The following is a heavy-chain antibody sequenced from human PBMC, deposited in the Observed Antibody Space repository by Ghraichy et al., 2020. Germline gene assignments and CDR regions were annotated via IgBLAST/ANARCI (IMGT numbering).Heavy chain of an antibody. CDR1: GFTFSSYW. D-gene: IGHD6-19*01. V-gene: IGHV3-7*03. Sequence: GESLNISCAASGFTFSSYWMSWVRQAPGKGLEWVANIKQAGSEKYYVDSVKGRFTISRDNAKNSLYLQMNSLRAEDTAVYYCARDRQWLPEYYYYYYGMDVGGKGTTVTVSS. CDR3: ARDRQWLPEYYYYYYGMDV. CDR2: IKQAGSEK. J-gene: IGHJ6*04.